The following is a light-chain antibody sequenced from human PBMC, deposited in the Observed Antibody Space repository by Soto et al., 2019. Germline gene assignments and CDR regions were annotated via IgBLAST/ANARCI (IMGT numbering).Light chain of an antibody. Sequence: DSQIAQSATTLTASIGDRGTITCRDSQSISSWLAWYQQKPGKAPKLLIYKASSLESGVPSRFSGSGSGTEFTLTINSLQSEDFAIYYCQPYNNWPLTFGGGTKVDNK. CDR3: QPYNNWPLT. V-gene: IGKV1-5*03. CDR1: QSISSW. CDR2: KAS. J-gene: IGKJ4*01.